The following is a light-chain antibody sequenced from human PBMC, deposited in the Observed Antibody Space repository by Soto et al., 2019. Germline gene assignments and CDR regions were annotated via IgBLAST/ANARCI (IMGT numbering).Light chain of an antibody. CDR2: GAS. V-gene: IGKV1-39*01. Sequence: DIEMTQSPSSLSATVGDRITISCRASQNMNTFLNWYQQKGGKAPKLLIHGASSLQSGVPLRFSGSGSGTDFSLTISRLQPEDFATYYCQQSYDTILSFGQGTKVDIK. J-gene: IGKJ1*01. CDR1: QNMNTF. CDR3: QQSYDTILS.